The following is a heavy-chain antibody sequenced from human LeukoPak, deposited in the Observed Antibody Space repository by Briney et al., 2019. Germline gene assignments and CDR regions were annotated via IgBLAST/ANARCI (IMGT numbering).Heavy chain of an antibody. J-gene: IGHJ4*02. D-gene: IGHD5-12*01. CDR2: IYPGDSDT. Sequence: GESRKISCKGSGYSSTSYWIGWVRQMPGKGLEWMGIIYPGDSDTRYSPSFQGQVTISADKSISTAYLQWSSLKASDTAMYYCARISGYDQTNFDYWGQGTLVTVSS. V-gene: IGHV5-51*01. CDR3: ARISGYDQTNFDY. CDR1: GYSSTSYW.